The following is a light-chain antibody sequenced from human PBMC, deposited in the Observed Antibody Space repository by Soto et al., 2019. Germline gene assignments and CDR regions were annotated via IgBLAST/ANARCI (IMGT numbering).Light chain of an antibody. Sequence: IVLTQSPGTLSLSPGERATLCCRPSQSVSSAYLGWYQQKPGQAPRLLIYGTSSRATGIPDRFSGSGSGTDFTLTISRLEPEDFAVYYCQQYGNSPITFGQGTRLEIK. V-gene: IGKV3-20*01. CDR1: QSVSSAY. J-gene: IGKJ5*01. CDR2: GTS. CDR3: QQYGNSPIT.